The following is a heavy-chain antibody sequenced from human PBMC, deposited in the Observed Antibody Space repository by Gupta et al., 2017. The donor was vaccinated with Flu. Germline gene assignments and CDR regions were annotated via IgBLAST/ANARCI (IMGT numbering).Heavy chain of an antibody. CDR1: GASISSSYW. Sequence: QVQLQESGPGLVKPSGTLSLTCVVSGASISSSYWWTWVRQFPGKGLEWIGEIHDSGSPNYNPSLKSRFTISVDRPKKQFSLSVSSVTAADTALYYCAKKYDDYRHDLDVWGQGTTVTVSS. J-gene: IGHJ6*02. CDR3: AKKYDDYRHDLDV. V-gene: IGHV4-4*02. CDR2: IHDSGSP. D-gene: IGHD4-17*01.